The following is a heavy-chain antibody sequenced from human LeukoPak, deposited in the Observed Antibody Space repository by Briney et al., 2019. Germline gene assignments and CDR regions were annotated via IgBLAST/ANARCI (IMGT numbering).Heavy chain of an antibody. CDR3: ARGSVRGYYGSGSYGFDY. Sequence: GSLRLSCAASGFTFSSYWMSWVRQAPGKGLEWVANIKQDGSEKYYVDSVKGRFTISRDNAKNSLYLQMNSLRAEDTAVYYCARGSVRGYYGSGSYGFDYWGQGTLVTVSS. D-gene: IGHD3-10*01. V-gene: IGHV3-7*01. CDR1: GFTFSSYW. J-gene: IGHJ4*02. CDR2: IKQDGSEK.